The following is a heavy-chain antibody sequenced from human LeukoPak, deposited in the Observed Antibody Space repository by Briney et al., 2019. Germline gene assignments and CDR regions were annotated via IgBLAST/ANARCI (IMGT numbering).Heavy chain of an antibody. CDR2: INHSGSS. CDR3: ARLFYYGGSGYYGAFEY. CDR1: GGSFSGHY. D-gene: IGHD3-22*01. V-gene: IGHV4-34*01. Sequence: PSETLSLTCAVYGGSFSGHYWSWIRQRPGKGLEWIGEINHSGSSNYSPSLKSRVTISVDTSKNQFSLKLTSVTAADTAVYYCARLFYYGGSGYYGAFEYWGQETWSPSRQ. J-gene: IGHJ4*01.